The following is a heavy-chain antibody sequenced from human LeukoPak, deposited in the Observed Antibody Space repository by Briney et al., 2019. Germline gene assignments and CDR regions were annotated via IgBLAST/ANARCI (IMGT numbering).Heavy chain of an antibody. D-gene: IGHD4/OR15-4a*01. CDR2: ISRNGGST. V-gene: IGHV3-64D*06. CDR1: GFTFNSYP. J-gene: IGHJ3*02. Sequence: PGGSLRPSCSASGFTFNSYPVHWVRQAPGKGLEYVSGISRNGGSTYYADSVKGRFTISRDNSENTLYLQMSSLRAEDTAVYYCVKESGFMVAPNSAFDIWGQGTMVTVSS. CDR3: VKESGFMVAPNSAFDI.